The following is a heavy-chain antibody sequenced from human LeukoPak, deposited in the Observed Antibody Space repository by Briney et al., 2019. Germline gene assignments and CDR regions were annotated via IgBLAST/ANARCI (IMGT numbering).Heavy chain of an antibody. Sequence: GSLRLSCAASGFTFSSYWMSWVRQAPGKGLEWVANIKQDGSEKYYVDSAKGRFTISRDNAKNSLYLQMNSLRAEDTAVYYCARVAASDYGDYGPLYFDYWGQGTLVTVSS. J-gene: IGHJ4*02. V-gene: IGHV3-7*03. D-gene: IGHD4-17*01. CDR3: ARVAASDYGDYGPLYFDY. CDR1: GFTFSSYW. CDR2: IKQDGSEK.